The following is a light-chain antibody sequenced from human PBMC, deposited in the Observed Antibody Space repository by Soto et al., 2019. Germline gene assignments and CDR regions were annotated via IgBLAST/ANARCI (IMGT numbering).Light chain of an antibody. J-gene: IGKJ1*01. V-gene: IGKV3-20*01. Sequence: IVLTQSPGTLCVSPGERATLSCKASQSVSSSYLAWYKQKPGQAPRLVSYGASSRATGIPDRFSGSGSGTEFTLTISRLEPEDFEVYYCQQYGNSPWTFGQGTKVDIK. CDR1: QSVSSSY. CDR2: GAS. CDR3: QQYGNSPWT.